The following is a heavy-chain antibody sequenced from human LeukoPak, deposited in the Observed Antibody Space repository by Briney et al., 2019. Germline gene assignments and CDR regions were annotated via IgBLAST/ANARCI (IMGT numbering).Heavy chain of an antibody. Sequence: GRSLRLSCAASGFTFRSYAIHWVRQAPGKGLEWVAVISYDGSNKYYADSVKGRFTISRDNAKNTLYLQMDSLRAEDTAVYYCARDLGGSGSYWGQGTLVTVSS. V-gene: IGHV3-30-3*01. CDR2: ISYDGSNK. CDR3: ARDLGGSGSY. D-gene: IGHD3-10*01. J-gene: IGHJ4*02. CDR1: GFTFRSYA.